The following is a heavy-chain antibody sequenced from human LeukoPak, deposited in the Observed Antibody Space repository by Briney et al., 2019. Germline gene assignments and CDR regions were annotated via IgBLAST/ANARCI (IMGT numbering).Heavy chain of an antibody. J-gene: IGHJ6*02. D-gene: IGHD2-15*01. CDR2: ISDYNGNT. V-gene: IGHV1-18*01. Sequence: ASVKVSCKASGYTFTSYGISWVRQAPGQGVEWMGWISDYNGNTNYAQKLQGRVPMTTDTSTSTAYMELRSLRSHDTAVYYCARSTPFVHALVVVAANYGTYGMDVWGQGTTVTVSS. CDR3: ARSTPFVHALVVVAANYGTYGMDV. CDR1: GYTFTSYG.